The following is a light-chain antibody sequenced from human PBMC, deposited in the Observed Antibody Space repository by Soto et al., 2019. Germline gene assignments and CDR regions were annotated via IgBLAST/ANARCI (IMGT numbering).Light chain of an antibody. Sequence: QSALTQPASVSGSPGQSITMSCTGSSSDIGTYNFVSWYQQHAGKAPRLILYEVSNRPSGVSSRFSGSKSGNSASLTISGLQPEDEAHYFCSSYAATSTHVFGGGTKVTVL. CDR2: EVS. J-gene: IGLJ3*02. CDR1: SSDIGTYNF. CDR3: SSYAATSTHV. V-gene: IGLV2-14*01.